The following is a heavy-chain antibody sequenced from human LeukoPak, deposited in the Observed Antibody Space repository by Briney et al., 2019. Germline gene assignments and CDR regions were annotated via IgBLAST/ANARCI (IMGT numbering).Heavy chain of an antibody. D-gene: IGHD1-26*01. CDR2: IKPDGSEK. Sequence: GGSLRLSCAASGFTFSTYWMGWVRQAPGKGLEWVAKIKPDGSEKDHVDSVKGRFTISRDNAKNSLYLQMNSLRAEDTAVYYCARLLSGSYSGSFDYWGQGTLVTVSS. J-gene: IGHJ4*02. CDR1: GFTFSTYW. CDR3: ARLLSGSYSGSFDY. V-gene: IGHV3-7*01.